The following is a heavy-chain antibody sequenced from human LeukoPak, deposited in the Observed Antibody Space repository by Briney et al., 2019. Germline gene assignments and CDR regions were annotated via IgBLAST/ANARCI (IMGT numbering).Heavy chain of an antibody. J-gene: IGHJ4*02. CDR3: ARPIVGAMPRGSFDY. CDR2: ISFDGSDK. CDR1: AFTFRRYA. Sequence: GRSLRLSCAASAFTFRRYAMHWVRQAPGKGLEWVAVISFDGSDKFYAVSVKGRFTISRDNSKNMLYLQMDSLRIEDTAVYYCARPIVGAMPRGSFDYWGQGTLVTVSS. V-gene: IGHV3-30-3*01. D-gene: IGHD1-26*01.